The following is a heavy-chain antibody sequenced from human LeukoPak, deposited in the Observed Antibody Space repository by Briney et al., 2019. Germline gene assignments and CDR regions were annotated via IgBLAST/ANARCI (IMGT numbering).Heavy chain of an antibody. CDR1: GFTFSSYE. CDR3: ARGLELLDRRLSAFDI. CDR2: ISSSGSTI. V-gene: IGHV3-48*03. D-gene: IGHD1-7*01. J-gene: IGHJ3*02. Sequence: GGSLRLSCAASGFTFSSYEMNWVRQAPGKGLEWVSYISSSGSTIYYADSVKGRFTISRDNAKNSLYLQMNSLRAEDTAVYYCARGLELLDRRLSAFDIWGQGTMVTVSS.